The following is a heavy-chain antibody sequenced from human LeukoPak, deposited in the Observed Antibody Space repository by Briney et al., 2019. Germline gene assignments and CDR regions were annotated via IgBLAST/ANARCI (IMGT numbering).Heavy chain of an antibody. CDR3: ARDFTTDAFDI. J-gene: IGHJ3*02. V-gene: IGHV3-11*01. D-gene: IGHD3-22*01. CDR2: IRSSGSTI. CDR1: GFTFSDYY. Sequence: GGSLRLSCAASGFTFSDYYMSWIRQAPGKGLEWVSYIRSSGSTIYYADSVKGRFTISRDNAKNSLYLQMNSLRAEDTAVYYCARDFTTDAFDIWGQGTMVTVSS.